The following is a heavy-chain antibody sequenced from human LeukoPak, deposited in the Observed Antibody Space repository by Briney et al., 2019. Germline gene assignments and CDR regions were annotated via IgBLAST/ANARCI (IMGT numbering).Heavy chain of an antibody. CDR1: GFTFSSYA. CDR2: ISSGGGST. V-gene: IGHV3-23*01. D-gene: IGHD5-12*01. CDR3: AKDGPGGYDTPKRDH. J-gene: IGHJ4*02. Sequence: GGSLRLSCAASGFTFSSYAMSWVRQAPGKGLEWVSAISSGGGSTYYAASVKGRFAISRDNSKNTLYLQMNSLRAEDTAVYYCAKDGPGGYDTPKRDHWGQETLVTVSS.